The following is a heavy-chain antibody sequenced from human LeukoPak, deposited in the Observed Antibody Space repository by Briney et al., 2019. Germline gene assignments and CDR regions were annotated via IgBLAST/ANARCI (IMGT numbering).Heavy chain of an antibody. J-gene: IGHJ4*02. CDR2: IYYIWST. D-gene: IGHD2-2*01. CDR3: ARAGGGYCSSTSCYGGYYFDY. CDR1: GGSISSYY. Sequence: SETLSLTCTVSGGSISSYYWSWIRQPPGKGREGIGDIYYIWSTNYNPSLKSRVTISVDTSKNQFSMKLSSVTAADKDVYYCARAGGGYCSSTSCYGGYYFDYWGQGTMVTVSS. V-gene: IGHV4-59*01.